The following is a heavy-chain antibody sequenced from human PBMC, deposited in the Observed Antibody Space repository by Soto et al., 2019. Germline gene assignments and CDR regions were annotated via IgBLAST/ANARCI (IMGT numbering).Heavy chain of an antibody. Sequence: QTLSLTCVISGDSVSSNSAAWNWIRQSPSRGLEWLGRTYYRSKWYNDYAVSVKSRITINPDTSKNQFSLQLNSVTPEDTAVYYCARGKKRIVVVPAAMVDYYYYMDVWGKGTTVTVSS. V-gene: IGHV6-1*01. D-gene: IGHD2-2*01. CDR2: TYYRSKWYN. J-gene: IGHJ6*03. CDR3: ARGKKRIVVVPAAMVDYYYYMDV. CDR1: GDSVSSNSAA.